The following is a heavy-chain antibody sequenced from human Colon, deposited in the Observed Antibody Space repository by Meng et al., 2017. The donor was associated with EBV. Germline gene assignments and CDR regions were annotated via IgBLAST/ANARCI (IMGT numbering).Heavy chain of an antibody. Sequence: QVHMQGSGPGLLKPSQTLSLTCTVSGGSISSVDYYWSWIRQPPGKGLELIGHIYYSGSTSYNPSLKSRVTISVDTSNNQFSLKLSSVTAADTAVYYCARVGWRQWSFDLWGRGTLVTVSS. CDR1: GGSISSVDYY. CDR3: ARVGWRQWSFDL. D-gene: IGHD5-18*01. CDR2: IYYSGST. V-gene: IGHV4-30-4*01. J-gene: IGHJ2*01.